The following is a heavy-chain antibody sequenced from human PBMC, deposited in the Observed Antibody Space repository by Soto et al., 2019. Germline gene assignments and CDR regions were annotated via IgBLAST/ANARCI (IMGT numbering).Heavy chain of an antibody. J-gene: IGHJ2*01. D-gene: IGHD6-19*01. CDR2: ISYDGSDK. CDR1: GFTFNNCG. CDR3: AKRSGIPVTGAEFYDL. V-gene: IGHV3-30*18. Sequence: VGSLRLSCAATGFTFNNCGMHWVRQAPGTGLEWVTLISYDGSDKYYADSVKGRFTISRDNSKSTLYLHLNSLRAEDTAVYFCAKRSGIPVTGAEFYDLWGRGTLVTVSS.